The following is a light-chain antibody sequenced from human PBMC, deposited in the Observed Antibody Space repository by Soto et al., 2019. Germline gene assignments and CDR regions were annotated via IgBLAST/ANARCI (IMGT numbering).Light chain of an antibody. Sequence: DIVMTQSPATLSVAPGERVTFSCRASQGVSRKLAWYQHKPGQAPRLLISGASTGATGIPARFSGSGSGTEFTLTISSLEPEDFAVYYCQQYGSSPLTFGGGTKVDIK. V-gene: IGKV3-15*01. J-gene: IGKJ4*01. CDR1: QGVSRK. CDR3: QQYGSSPLT. CDR2: GAS.